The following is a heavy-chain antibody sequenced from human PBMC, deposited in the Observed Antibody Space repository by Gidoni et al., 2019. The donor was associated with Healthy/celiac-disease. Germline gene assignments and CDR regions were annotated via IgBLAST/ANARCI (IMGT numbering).Heavy chain of an antibody. V-gene: IGHV3-73*01. Sequence: EEQLVESGGGLVQPGGSLKLSCAASGFPFSDSAVHWVRQASGKGLEWVGRIRTKAKNYATAYGASVQGRFTISRDDSKNTAYLEMNSLKTEDTAVYYCSRASVAAPTRSWGQGTTVTVSS. CDR3: SRASVAAPTRS. J-gene: IGHJ6*02. CDR1: GFPFSDSA. CDR2: IRTKAKNYAT. D-gene: IGHD6-19*01.